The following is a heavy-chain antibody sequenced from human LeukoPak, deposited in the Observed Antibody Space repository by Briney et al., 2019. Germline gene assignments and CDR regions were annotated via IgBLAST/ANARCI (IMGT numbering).Heavy chain of an antibody. Sequence: ASVKVSCKASGYTFTSYAMHWVRQAPGQRLEWMGWINAGNGNTKYSQKFQGRVTITADEPTSTAYMELSSLRSEDTAVYYCATVEMTYYYDSSGYYYGYYWGQGTLVTVSS. J-gene: IGHJ4*02. CDR1: GYTFTSYA. CDR3: ATVEMTYYYDSSGYYYGYY. V-gene: IGHV1-3*01. D-gene: IGHD3-22*01. CDR2: INAGNGNT.